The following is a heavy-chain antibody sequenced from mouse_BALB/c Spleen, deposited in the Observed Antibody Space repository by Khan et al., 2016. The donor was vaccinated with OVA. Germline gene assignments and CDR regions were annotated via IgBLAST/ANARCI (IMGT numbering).Heavy chain of an antibody. CDR3: TRSGYSAWFAY. V-gene: IGHV14-1*02. CDR1: GFNIKDYY. CDR2: NDPENGET. Sequence: VQLQQSGAELVRPGALVKLSCKASGFNIKDYYMHWVKQRPEQGLEWIGWNDPENGETVYDPKFQGKANITADTSSNTAYLQLISLTSEDTAVYYCTRSGYSAWFAYWGQGTPVTVS. J-gene: IGHJ3*01.